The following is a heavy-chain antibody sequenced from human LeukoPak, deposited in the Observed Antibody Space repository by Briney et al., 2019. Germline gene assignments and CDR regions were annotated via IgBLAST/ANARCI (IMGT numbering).Heavy chain of an antibody. D-gene: IGHD3-16*01. CDR1: GLTFSSYA. CDR3: AKDSITFGGGIYVEY. V-gene: IGHV3-23*01. CDR2: ISGGGGST. J-gene: IGHJ4*02. Sequence: GGSLRLSCAPSGLTFSSYAMSRDRQAPGKGLEWVSAISGGGGSTYYADSVNGRFTISRDNSKNTLYLQINSLRAEDTAVYYCAKDSITFGGGIYVEYWGQGTLVTVSS.